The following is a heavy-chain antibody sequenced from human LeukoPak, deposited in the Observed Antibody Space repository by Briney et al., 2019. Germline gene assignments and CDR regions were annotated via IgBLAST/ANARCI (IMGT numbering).Heavy chain of an antibody. CDR2: IYYSGST. CDR1: GGSISSYY. D-gene: IGHD2-21*01. J-gene: IGHJ2*01. Sequence: PSETLSLTCTVSGGSISSYYWSWIRQPPGKGLEWIGYIYYSGSTNYNPSLKSRVTISVDTSKNQFSLKLSSVTAADTAVYYCAREKGGGDSRPFDLWGRGTLVTVSS. CDR3: AREKGGGDSRPFDL. V-gene: IGHV4-59*01.